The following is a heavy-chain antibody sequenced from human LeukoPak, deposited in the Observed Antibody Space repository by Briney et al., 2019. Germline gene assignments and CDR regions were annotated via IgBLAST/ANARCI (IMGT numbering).Heavy chain of an antibody. J-gene: IGHJ4*02. D-gene: IGHD3-10*01. Sequence: GGSLRLSCAVSGFAFGSEAMSWVRQSPARGLEWVASISPGGGTTYYADSVKGRFTISRDNSENTLYVQMNSLRVEDTAVYYCACGELLLFGYWGQGKLVTVSS. CDR3: ACGELLLFGY. CDR1: GFAFGSEA. CDR2: ISPGGGTT. V-gene: IGHV3-23*01.